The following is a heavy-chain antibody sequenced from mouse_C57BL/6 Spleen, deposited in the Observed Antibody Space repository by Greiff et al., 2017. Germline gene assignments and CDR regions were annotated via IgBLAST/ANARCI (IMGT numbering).Heavy chain of an antibody. D-gene: IGHD1-1*02. V-gene: IGHV1-15*01. Sequence: VKLLQSGAELVRPGASVTLSCKASGYTFTDYEMHWVKQTPVHGLEWIGAIDPETGGTAYNQKFKGKAILTADKSSSTAYMERRSLTSEDSAVYYCTGGGGGSYGGFADWGQGTLVTVSS. CDR2: IDPETGGT. CDR3: TGGGGGSYGGFAD. J-gene: IGHJ3*01. CDR1: GYTFTDYE.